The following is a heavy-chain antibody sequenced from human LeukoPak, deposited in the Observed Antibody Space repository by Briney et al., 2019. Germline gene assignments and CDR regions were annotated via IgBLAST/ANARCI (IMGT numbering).Heavy chain of an antibody. J-gene: IGHJ4*02. D-gene: IGHD5-18*01. V-gene: IGHV3-30-3*01. Sequence: PGGSLRLSCSASRFRFSTYAMHWVRQAPGKGLEWVAVISYDGSNKYYADSVKGRFTISRDNSKNTLYLQMNSLRAEDTAVYYCARDRARGYSYIDYWGQGTLVTVSS. CDR1: RFRFSTYA. CDR2: ISYDGSNK. CDR3: ARDRARGYSYIDY.